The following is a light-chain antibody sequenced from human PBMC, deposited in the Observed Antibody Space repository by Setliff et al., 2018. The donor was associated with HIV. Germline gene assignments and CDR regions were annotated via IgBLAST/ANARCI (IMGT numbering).Light chain of an antibody. J-gene: IGLJ1*01. CDR3: TSYTRDNTITRV. V-gene: IGLV2-14*01. Sequence: QSALTQPASVSGSPGQSITISCTGTSSDVGGYNSVSWYQHCPGKAPKVMIYGVNNRPSGVSNRFSGSKSGSTASLTISGLQAEDEADYFCTSYTRDNTITRVFGTGTKVTVL. CDR1: SSDVGGYNS. CDR2: GVN.